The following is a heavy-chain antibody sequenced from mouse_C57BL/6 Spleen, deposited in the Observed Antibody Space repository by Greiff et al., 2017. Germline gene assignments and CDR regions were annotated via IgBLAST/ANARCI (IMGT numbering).Heavy chain of an antibody. CDR1: GYAFSSSW. V-gene: IGHV1-82*01. D-gene: IGHD2-14*01. Sequence: QVQLQQSGPELVKPGASVKISCKASGYAFSSSWMNWVKQRPGKGLEWIGRIYPGDGDTNYNGKFKGKATLTADKSSSTAYMQLSSLTSEDSAVYFCARRGYAYAMDYWGEETPLTASS. CDR2: IYPGDGDT. CDR3: ARRGYAYAMDY. J-gene: IGHJ4*01.